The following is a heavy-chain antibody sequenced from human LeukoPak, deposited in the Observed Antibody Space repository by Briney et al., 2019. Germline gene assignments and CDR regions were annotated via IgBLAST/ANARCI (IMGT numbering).Heavy chain of an antibody. J-gene: IGHJ5*02. CDR1: GGSIDSYY. CDR2: IYYSGST. D-gene: IGHD3-10*01. V-gene: IGHV4-59*01. CDR3: ARESFGSGRNNWFDP. Sequence: SETLSLTCTVSGGSIDSYYWSWIRQPPGKGLEWIGFIYYSGSTKYNPSLKSRVTISMDRSTNQFSLKLTSVTAADTAVYYCARESFGSGRNNWFDPWGQGTLVTVSS.